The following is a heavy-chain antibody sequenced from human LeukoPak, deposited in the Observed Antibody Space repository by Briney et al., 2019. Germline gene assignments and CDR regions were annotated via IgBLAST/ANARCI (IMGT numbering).Heavy chain of an antibody. CDR1: GFTFSSYA. CDR3: AKDWGVGATMPYYFDY. V-gene: IGHV3-23*01. D-gene: IGHD1-26*01. Sequence: GGSLRLSCAASGFTFSSYAMGWVRQAPGKGLEWVSAISGSGGSTYYADSVKGRFTISRDNSKNTLYLQMNSLRAEDTAVYYCAKDWGVGATMPYYFDYWGQGTLVTVSS. CDR2: ISGSGGST. J-gene: IGHJ4*02.